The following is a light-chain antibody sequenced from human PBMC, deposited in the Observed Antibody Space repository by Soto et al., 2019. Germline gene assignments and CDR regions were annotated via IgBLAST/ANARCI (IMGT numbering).Light chain of an antibody. Sequence: DIQMTQSPPSVSASVGDRVTITCRASQDVGKWLAWYQQKPGKAPTLLIHGASSLQSGVPPRYRGSGYGPDFTLTISSLKPEDFATYYCQQANSFPITFGQGTRLAIK. V-gene: IGKV1-12*01. J-gene: IGKJ5*01. CDR2: GAS. CDR3: QQANSFPIT. CDR1: QDVGKW.